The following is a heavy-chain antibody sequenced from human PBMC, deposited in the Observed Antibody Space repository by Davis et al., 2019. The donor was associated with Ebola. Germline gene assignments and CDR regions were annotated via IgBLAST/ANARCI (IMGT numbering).Heavy chain of an antibody. CDR2: IYNSGST. J-gene: IGHJ4*02. CDR1: GGSISRYY. D-gene: IGHD6-19*01. CDR3: ASPVSSGWFYSDY. V-gene: IGHV4-59*08. Sequence: MPSETLSLTCTVSGGSISRYYWSWIRQPPGKGLEWIGYIYNSGSTNYNPSLKSRVTISLDTSRNQFSLRLTSVTAADTAVYFCASPVSSGWFYSDYWSQGTLVTVSS.